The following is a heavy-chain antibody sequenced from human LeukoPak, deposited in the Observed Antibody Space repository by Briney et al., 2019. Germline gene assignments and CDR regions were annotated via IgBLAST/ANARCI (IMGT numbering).Heavy chain of an antibody. CDR2: IIPIFGTA. J-gene: IGHJ4*02. Sequence: SVKVSCKASGYTFTSYGISWVRQAPGQGLEWMGGIIPIFGTANYAQKFQGRVTITTDESTSTAYMELSSLRSEDTAVYYCARDSDGILDYWGQGTLVTVSS. CDR3: ARDSDGILDY. V-gene: IGHV1-69*05. CDR1: GYTFTSYG.